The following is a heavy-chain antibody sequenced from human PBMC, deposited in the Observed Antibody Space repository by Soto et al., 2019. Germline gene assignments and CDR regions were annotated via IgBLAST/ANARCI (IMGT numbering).Heavy chain of an antibody. CDR3: ARVNVVVVAATREYYFDY. Sequence: ASVKVSCKTSGYTFTGYYIHWVRQAPGRGLEWMGWINPYNGGTNYAQKFQGRVTMTRDTSISTAYMELSRLRSDDTAVYYCARVNVVVVAATREYYFDYWGQGTLVTVSS. J-gene: IGHJ4*02. CDR2: INPYNGGT. V-gene: IGHV1-2*02. D-gene: IGHD2-15*01. CDR1: GYTFTGYY.